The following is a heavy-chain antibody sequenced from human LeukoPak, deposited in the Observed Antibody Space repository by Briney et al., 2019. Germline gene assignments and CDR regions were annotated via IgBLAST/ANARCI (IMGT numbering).Heavy chain of an antibody. CDR3: AREDIVATIGY. CDR2: FSGGVTTT. D-gene: IGHD5-12*01. CDR1: GFTLSSYA. J-gene: IGHJ4*02. Sequence: GGSLRLSCAASGFTLSSYAMSWVRQAPGKGLEWVSTFSGGVTTTWHADSVKGRFTISRDNAKNSLYLQMNSLRAEDTAVYYCAREDIVATIGYWGQGTLVTVSS. V-gene: IGHV3-23*01.